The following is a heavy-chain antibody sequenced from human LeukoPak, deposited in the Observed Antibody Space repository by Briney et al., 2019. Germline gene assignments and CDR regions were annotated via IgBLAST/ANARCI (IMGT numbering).Heavy chain of an antibody. D-gene: IGHD6-13*01. V-gene: IGHV3-23*01. CDR3: AKAHRAAAGIFRNWFDP. Sequence: GGSLRLSCAASGFTFSSYAMSWVRQAPGKGLEWVSAISGSGGSTYYADSAKGRFTISRDNSKNTLYLQMNSLRAEDTAVYYWAKAHRAAAGIFRNWFDPWGQGTLVTVSS. J-gene: IGHJ5*02. CDR1: GFTFSSYA. CDR2: ISGSGGST.